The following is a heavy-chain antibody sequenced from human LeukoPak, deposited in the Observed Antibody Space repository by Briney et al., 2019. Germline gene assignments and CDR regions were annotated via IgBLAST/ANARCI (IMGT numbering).Heavy chain of an antibody. CDR3: ARDPSGYSYGYEGPFDY. CDR2: ISSSSSTI. Sequence: GGSLRLSCAASGFTFSSYSMNWVRQAPRKGLEWVSYISSSSSTIYYADSVKGRFTISRDNAKNSLYLQMNSLRAEDTAVYYCARDPSGYSYGYEGPFDYWGQGTLVTVSS. J-gene: IGHJ4*02. CDR1: GFTFSSYS. D-gene: IGHD5-18*01. V-gene: IGHV3-48*01.